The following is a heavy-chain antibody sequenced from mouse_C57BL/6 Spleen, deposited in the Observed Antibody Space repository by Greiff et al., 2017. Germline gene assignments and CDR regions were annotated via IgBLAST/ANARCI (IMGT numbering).Heavy chain of an antibody. Sequence: EVQGVESGGGLVKPGGSLKLSCAASGFTFSDYGMHWVRQAPEKGLEWVAYISSGSSTIYYADTVKGRFTISRDNAKNTLFLQMTSLRSEDTAMYYCARHYYGSSHWYFDVWGTGTTVTVSS. CDR3: ARHYYGSSHWYFDV. CDR1: GFTFSDYG. D-gene: IGHD1-1*01. CDR2: ISSGSSTI. V-gene: IGHV5-17*01. J-gene: IGHJ1*03.